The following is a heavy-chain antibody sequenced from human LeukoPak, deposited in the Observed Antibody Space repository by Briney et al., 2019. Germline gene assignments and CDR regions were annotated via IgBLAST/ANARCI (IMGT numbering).Heavy chain of an antibody. CDR1: GFTFSSYA. CDR3: ARASIPSAHGAFDI. J-gene: IGHJ3*02. CDR2: ISGSGGRT. Sequence: GGSLRLSCAASGFTFSSYAMSWVRQAPGKGLEWVSSISGSGGRTHYADSVRGRFTISRDNAKNTLYLQMNSLRAEDTAVYYCARASIPSAHGAFDIWGQGTMVTVSS. V-gene: IGHV3-23*01. D-gene: IGHD6-6*01.